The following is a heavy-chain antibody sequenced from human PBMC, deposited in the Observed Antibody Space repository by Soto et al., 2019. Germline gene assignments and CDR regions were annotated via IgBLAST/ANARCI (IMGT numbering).Heavy chain of an antibody. CDR2: ISYDGSNK. Sequence: GGSLRLSCAASGFTFSSYGMHWVRQAPGKGLEWVAVISYDGSNKYYADSVKGRFTISRDNSKNTLYLQMNSLRAEDTAVYYCANPVVPAAPWDYYYYYMDVWGKGTTVTVSS. J-gene: IGHJ6*03. CDR3: ANPVVPAAPWDYYYYYMDV. D-gene: IGHD2-2*01. V-gene: IGHV3-30*18. CDR1: GFTFSSYG.